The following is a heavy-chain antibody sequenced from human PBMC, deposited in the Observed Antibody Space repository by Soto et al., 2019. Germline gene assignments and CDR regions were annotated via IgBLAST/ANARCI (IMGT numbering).Heavy chain of an antibody. CDR2: IIPFFGTA. J-gene: IGHJ4*02. Sequence: SVKVSCKASGGTFSTFGISWVRQAPGQGLEWMGGIIPFFGTARYSQKFEGRITITADESTNTVYMDLRSLTSEDTAIYYCAKSAPMDAGDKYYYDFWGQGALVTVSS. CDR1: GGTFSTFG. D-gene: IGHD4-17*01. V-gene: IGHV1-69*13. CDR3: AKSAPMDAGDKYYYDF.